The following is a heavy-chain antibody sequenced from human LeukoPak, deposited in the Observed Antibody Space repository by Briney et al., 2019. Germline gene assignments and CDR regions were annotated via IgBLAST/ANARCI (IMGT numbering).Heavy chain of an antibody. D-gene: IGHD3-3*01. V-gene: IGHV3-66*02. CDR1: GFTVSSNY. J-gene: IGHJ6*03. Sequence: GGSLRLSCAASGFTVSSNYMSWVRQAPGKGLEWVSVIYSGGSTYYADSVKGRFTISRDNSKNTLYLQMNSLRAEDTAVYYCASPPVGYVFWSGFRYYYYMDVWGKGTTVTVSS. CDR2: IYSGGST. CDR3: ASPPVGYVFWSGFRYYYYMDV.